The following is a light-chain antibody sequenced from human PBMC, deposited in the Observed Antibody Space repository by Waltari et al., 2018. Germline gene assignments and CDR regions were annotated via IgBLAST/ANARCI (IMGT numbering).Light chain of an antibody. J-gene: IGLJ2*01. Sequence: QSVLTQPPSVSGAPAQRVTISCTGTSSNIGAGYDVHWYQQLPGTAPKLLIYGNNNRPSGVPDRFSASKSDTSASLAITGLQAEDEADYYCQSYDSNLVVFGGGTKLTVL. CDR3: QSYDSNLVV. CDR2: GNN. CDR1: SSNIGAGYD. V-gene: IGLV1-40*01.